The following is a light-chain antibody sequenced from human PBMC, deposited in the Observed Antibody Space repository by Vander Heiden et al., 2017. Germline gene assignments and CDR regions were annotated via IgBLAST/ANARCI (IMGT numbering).Light chain of an antibody. CDR3: QQSYSTPWT. Sequence: DIQKTQSPSSLSASVGDRVTITCRASQSISSYLNWYQQKPGKAPKLLIYDASSLRSGVPSRFSGSGSGTDFTLTISSLQPEDFATYYCQQSYSTPWTFGQGTKVEIK. J-gene: IGKJ1*01. CDR2: DAS. V-gene: IGKV1-39*01. CDR1: QSISSY.